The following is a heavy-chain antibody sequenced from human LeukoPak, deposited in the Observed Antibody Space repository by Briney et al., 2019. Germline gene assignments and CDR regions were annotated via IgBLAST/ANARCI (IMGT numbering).Heavy chain of an antibody. V-gene: IGHV1-18*01. CDR3: ARLTYYYGSGSFDAFDI. Sequence: ASVKVSCKASGGTFSSYGISWVRQAPGQGLEWMGWISGYNGNTNSAQKLQGRVSMTTDTSTSTAYMELRSLRSDDTAVYYCARLTYYYGSGSFDAFDIWGQGTMVTVSS. CDR1: GGTFSSYG. J-gene: IGHJ3*02. CDR2: ISGYNGNT. D-gene: IGHD3-10*01.